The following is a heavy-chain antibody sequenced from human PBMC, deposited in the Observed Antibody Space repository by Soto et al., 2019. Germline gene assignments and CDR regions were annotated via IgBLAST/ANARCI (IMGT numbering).Heavy chain of an antibody. CDR2: ISYDGSNK. J-gene: IGHJ4*02. Sequence: QVQLVESGGGVVQPGRSLRLSCAASGFTFSSYGMHWVRQAPGKGLEWVAVISYDGSNKYYADSVKGRFTISRDNSKNPLYRQMNSLGAEDTAVYYCAKGQLWYSAGPTGGWGQGTLVNVSS. CDR1: GFTFSSYG. D-gene: IGHD5-18*01. V-gene: IGHV3-30*18. CDR3: AKGQLWYSAGPTGG.